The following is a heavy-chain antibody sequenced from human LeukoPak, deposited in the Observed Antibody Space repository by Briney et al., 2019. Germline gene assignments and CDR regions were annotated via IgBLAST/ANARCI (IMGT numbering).Heavy chain of an antibody. CDR1: GFTVRSNY. V-gene: IGHV3-66*01. J-gene: IGHJ4*02. Sequence: SGGSLRLSCAASGFTVRSNYMSWVRQAPGKGLEWVSLIFNDGSTYYADSVKARFTISRDNSMDTLHLQMNSLRVEDTAVYYCARDPGGDNAYWGQGTLVTVSS. CDR2: IFNDGST. CDR3: ARDPGGDNAY. D-gene: IGHD4-17*01.